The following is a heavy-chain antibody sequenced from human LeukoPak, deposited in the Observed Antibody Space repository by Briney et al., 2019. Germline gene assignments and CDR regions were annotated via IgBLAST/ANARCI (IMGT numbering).Heavy chain of an antibody. CDR2: ISSSGSTI. CDR1: GFTFSDYY. Sequence: GGSLRLSCAASGFTFSDYYMSWIRQAPGKGLEWVSYISSSGSTIYYADSVKGRFTISRDNAKNSLYLQMNSLRAEDTAVYYCAKDGGEYYDILTGYYPRLYYMDVWGKGTTVTISS. CDR3: AKDGGEYYDILTGYYPRLYYMDV. D-gene: IGHD3-9*01. V-gene: IGHV3-11*01. J-gene: IGHJ6*03.